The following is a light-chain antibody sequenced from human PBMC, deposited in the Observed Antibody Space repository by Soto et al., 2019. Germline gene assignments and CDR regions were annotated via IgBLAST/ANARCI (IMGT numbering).Light chain of an antibody. Sequence: QSALTQPASVSGSPGQSITISCTGTNSDVGGYNYVSWYQQRPGKAPKLIISEVSARPSGVSNRFSGSKSGNTASLTISGLQAEAAADYFCSSYTSRSTLVFGVGTKLTVL. V-gene: IGLV2-14*01. CDR2: EVS. CDR3: SSYTSRSTLV. J-gene: IGLJ3*02. CDR1: NSDVGGYNY.